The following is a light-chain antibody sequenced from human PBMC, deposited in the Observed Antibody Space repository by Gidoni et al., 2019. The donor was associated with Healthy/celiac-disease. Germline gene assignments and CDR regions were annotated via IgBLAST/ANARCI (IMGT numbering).Light chain of an antibody. CDR2: LGS. CDR3: MQALQTPPWT. Sequence: IVMIKSPLSMPVTPGEPASISCRSSQSLLHSNGYNYLDWYLQKPGQSPQLLIYLGSNRASGVPDRFSGSGSGTDFTLKISRVEAEDFGVYYCMQALQTPPWTFGQGTKVEIK. CDR1: QSLLHSNGYNY. J-gene: IGKJ1*01. V-gene: IGKV2-28*01.